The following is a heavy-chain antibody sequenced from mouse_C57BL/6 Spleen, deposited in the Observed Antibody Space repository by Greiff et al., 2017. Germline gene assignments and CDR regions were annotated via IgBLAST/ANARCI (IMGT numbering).Heavy chain of an antibody. CDR3: ARVPDYAMDY. CDR2: ISYDGSN. J-gene: IGHJ4*01. Sequence: VQLQQSGPGLVKPSQSLSLTCSVTGYSITSGYYWNWIRQFPGNKLEWMGYISYDGSNNYNPSLKNRISITRDTSKNQFFLKLNSVTTEDTATYYCARVPDYAMDYWGQGTSVTVSS. CDR1: GYSITSGYY. V-gene: IGHV3-6*01.